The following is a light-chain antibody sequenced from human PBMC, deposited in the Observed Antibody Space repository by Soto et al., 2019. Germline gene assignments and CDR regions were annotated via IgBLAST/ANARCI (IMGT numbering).Light chain of an antibody. CDR2: DAS. CDR3: QQFNNYLT. Sequence: AIQLTQSPSSLSASVGDRVTITCRASQGISSALAWYQQKQGKAPKLLIYDASSLESGVPSRFSGSGSGTDFTLTISSLQPEDFATYYCQQFNNYLTFGGGTKVEIK. V-gene: IGKV1D-13*01. J-gene: IGKJ4*01. CDR1: QGISSA.